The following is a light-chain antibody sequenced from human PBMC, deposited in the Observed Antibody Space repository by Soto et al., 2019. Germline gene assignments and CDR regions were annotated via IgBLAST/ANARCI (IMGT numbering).Light chain of an antibody. V-gene: IGKV1-9*01. CDR2: AAS. Sequence: IQLTQSPSSLSASVGDRVTITCRASQGISSYLAWYQQKPGKAPKLLLYAASTLQSVVPSRFSGSGSGTDFTLTISSLQPEDFATYYCQQLGTFGPGTKVDIK. J-gene: IGKJ3*01. CDR1: QGISSY. CDR3: QQLGT.